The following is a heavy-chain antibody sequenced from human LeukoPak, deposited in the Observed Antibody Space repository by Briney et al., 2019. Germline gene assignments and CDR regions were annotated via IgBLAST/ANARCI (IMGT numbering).Heavy chain of an antibody. CDR3: ARGPVFDP. V-gene: IGHV4-34*01. J-gene: IGHJ5*02. Sequence: PGGSLRLSCAASGFTFSNSGMNWVRQSPEKGLEWIGEVDHSGATNYNPSLKTRVTISVDTSKNHFSLKLTSVTAADTAVYYCARGPVFDPWGQGTLVTVSS. CDR2: VDHSGAT. CDR1: GFTFSNSG.